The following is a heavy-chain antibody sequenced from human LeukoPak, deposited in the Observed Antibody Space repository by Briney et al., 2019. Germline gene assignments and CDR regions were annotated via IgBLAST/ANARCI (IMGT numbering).Heavy chain of an antibody. CDR2: INPNSGGT. V-gene: IGHV1-2*02. CDR3: ARDRNLWPFDY. J-gene: IGHJ4*02. D-gene: IGHD4-11*01. Sequence: ASVKVSCKASGYTFTGYYMHWVRQAPGQGLEWMGWINPNSGGTNYAQKFQGRVTMTRDTSISTAYMELRSLRSDDTAVYYCARDRNLWPFDYWGQGTLVTVSS. CDR1: GYTFTGYY.